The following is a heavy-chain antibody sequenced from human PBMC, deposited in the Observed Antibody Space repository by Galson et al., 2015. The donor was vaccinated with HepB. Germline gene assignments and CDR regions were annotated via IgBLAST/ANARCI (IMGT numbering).Heavy chain of an antibody. CDR2: INSGGST. Sequence: SLRLSCAASEFTFSSYAMSWVRQAPGKGLEWVSGINSGGSTFYADSVKSRLSISRDNSKNTLYLQMNSLRAEDTTVYYCAKGRSAGPVRFYFGSWGQGTLVTVSS. V-gene: IGHV3-23*01. D-gene: IGHD6-13*01. J-gene: IGHJ4*02. CDR1: EFTFSSYA. CDR3: AKGRSAGPVRFYFGS.